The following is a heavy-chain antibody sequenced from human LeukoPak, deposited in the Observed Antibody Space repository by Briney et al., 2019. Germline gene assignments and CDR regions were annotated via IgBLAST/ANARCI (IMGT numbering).Heavy chain of an antibody. Sequence: GGSLRLSCAASGFTVSSNYMSWVRQAPGKGLEWVSAISGSGGSTYYADSVKGRFTISRDNSKNTLYLQMNSLRAEDTAVYYCAKDQEYGGNSNDYWGQGTLVTVSS. D-gene: IGHD4-23*01. CDR2: ISGSGGST. CDR1: GFTVSSNY. CDR3: AKDQEYGGNSNDY. J-gene: IGHJ4*02. V-gene: IGHV3-23*01.